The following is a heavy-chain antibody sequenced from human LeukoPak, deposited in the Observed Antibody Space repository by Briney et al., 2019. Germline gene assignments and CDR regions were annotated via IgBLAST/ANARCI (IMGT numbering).Heavy chain of an antibody. D-gene: IGHD3-9*01. CDR3: ARFLYDILTGYYPFDY. CDR2: ISSSGSTI. V-gene: IGHV3-48*04. CDR1: GFTFSSYA. Sequence: GGSLRLSCAASGFTFSSYAMSWVRQAPGKGLEWVSYISSSGSTIYYADSVKGRFTISRDNAKNSLYLQMNSLRAEDTAVYYCARFLYDILTGYYPFDYWGQGTLVTVSS. J-gene: IGHJ4*02.